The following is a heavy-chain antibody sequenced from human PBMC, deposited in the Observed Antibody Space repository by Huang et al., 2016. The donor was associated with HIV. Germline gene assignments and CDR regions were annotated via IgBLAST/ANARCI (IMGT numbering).Heavy chain of an antibody. V-gene: IGHV4-34*02. J-gene: IGHJ3*02. CDR3: ARMFKYDSGGYWGNDAFDI. D-gene: IGHD3-22*01. Sequence: QVQLQQWGAELLKPSETLSLTCAVSGGSFSGHYWTWISPPPGRGLEWIGEISDSGSTTYNPSLKSRVTISGDTSQSQFSLKLNSVTAADTAIYYCARMFKYDSGGYWGNDAFDIWGQGTMVTVSS. CDR2: ISDSGST. CDR1: GGSFSGHY.